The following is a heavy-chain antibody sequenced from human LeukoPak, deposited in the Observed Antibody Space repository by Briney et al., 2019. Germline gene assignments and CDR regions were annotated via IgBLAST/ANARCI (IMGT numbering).Heavy chain of an antibody. CDR1: GFTFSSYG. CDR3: ARARAYGDAPFDY. V-gene: IGHV3-33*01. J-gene: IGHJ4*02. Sequence: GRPLRLSCAASGFTFSSYGMHWVRQAPGKGLEWVAVIWYDGSNKYYADSVKGRFTISRDNSKNTLYLQMNSLRAGDTAVYYCARARAYGDAPFDYWGQGTLVTVSS. CDR2: IWYDGSNK. D-gene: IGHD4-17*01.